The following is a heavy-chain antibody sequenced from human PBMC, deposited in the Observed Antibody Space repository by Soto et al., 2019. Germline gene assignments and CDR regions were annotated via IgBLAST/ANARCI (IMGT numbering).Heavy chain of an antibody. CDR3: VRDRYSSSAWFDP. J-gene: IGHJ5*02. V-gene: IGHV6-1*01. Sequence: PTQTLSLTCALSVDRVCRSSAAWNWIMQSASGGLEVLGRTYYRSRFFSDYAESVKSRIIINPDTSKNQFSLQLKSVTPAYTAVSYSVRDRYSSSAWFDPWGPGIPLPVYS. CDR2: TYYRSRFFS. CDR1: VDRVCRSSAA. D-gene: IGHD3-22*01.